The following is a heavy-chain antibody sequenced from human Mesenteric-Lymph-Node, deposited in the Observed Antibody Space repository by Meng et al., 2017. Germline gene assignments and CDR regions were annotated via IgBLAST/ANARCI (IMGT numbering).Heavy chain of an antibody. J-gene: IGHJ4*02. Sequence: ESLKISCTVSGGSISSYYWSWIRQPPGKGLEWIGYIYYSGSTNYNPSLKSRVTISVDTSKNQFSLKLSSVTAADTAVYYCARVAQYYDFWSGTPYYFDYWGQGTLVTVSS. D-gene: IGHD3-3*01. V-gene: IGHV4-59*01. CDR2: IYYSGST. CDR1: GGSISSYY. CDR3: ARVAQYYDFWSGTPYYFDY.